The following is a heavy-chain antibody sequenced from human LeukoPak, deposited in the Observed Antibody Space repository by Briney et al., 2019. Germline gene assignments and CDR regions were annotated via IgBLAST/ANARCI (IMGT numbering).Heavy chain of an antibody. D-gene: IGHD6-13*01. Sequence: GGSLRLSCAASGFTFSSYAMSWVRQAPGKGLEWVSAISGSGGSTYYADSVKGRFTISRDNSKNTLYLQMNSLRAEDTAVYYCANIFRYSSSWYVEAFDYWGQGTLVTVSS. CDR2: ISGSGGST. CDR1: GFTFSSYA. CDR3: ANIFRYSSSWYVEAFDY. J-gene: IGHJ4*02. V-gene: IGHV3-23*01.